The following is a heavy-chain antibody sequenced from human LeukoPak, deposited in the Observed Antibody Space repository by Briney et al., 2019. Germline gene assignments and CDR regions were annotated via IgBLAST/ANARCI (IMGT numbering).Heavy chain of an antibody. CDR2: IYHSGKS. V-gene: IGHV4-38-2*02. J-gene: IGHJ4*01. Sequence: SETLSLTCIVSGYSISSGYYWDWIRPPPGKGLEWIASIYHSGKSYYNPSLKSRVTISIDTSKNQFSLELKSVTAADTAIYYCARLDHSLWITDYWGHGTLVTVSS. D-gene: IGHD2-2*03. CDR1: GYSISSGYY. CDR3: ARLDHSLWITDY.